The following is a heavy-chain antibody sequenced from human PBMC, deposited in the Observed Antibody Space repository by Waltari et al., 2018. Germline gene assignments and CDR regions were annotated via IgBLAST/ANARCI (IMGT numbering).Heavy chain of an antibody. Sequence: VQLVESGGGLVKPGGSLRLSCAASGFTFSSHSMNWLRQAPGKGLEWVSSISSSSSYIYYADSVKGRFTISRDNAKNSLYLQMNSLRAEDTAVYYCARDYGDYQGSFDYWGQGTLVTVSS. J-gene: IGHJ4*02. CDR1: GFTFSSHS. CDR3: ARDYGDYQGSFDY. V-gene: IGHV3-21*01. D-gene: IGHD4-17*01. CDR2: ISSSSSYI.